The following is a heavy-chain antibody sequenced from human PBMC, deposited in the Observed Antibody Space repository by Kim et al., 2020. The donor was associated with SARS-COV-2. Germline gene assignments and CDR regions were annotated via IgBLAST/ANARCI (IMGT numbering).Heavy chain of an antibody. D-gene: IGHD3-22*01. CDR3: ARGQKHRNYDSSGYMYYFDY. Sequence: SETLYLTCTVSGGSISSYYWSWIRQPPGKGLEWIGYIYYSGSTNYNPSLKSRVTISVDTSKNQFSLKLSSVTAADTAVYYCARGQKHRNYDSSGYMYYFDYWGQGTLVTVSS. V-gene: IGHV4-59*01. CDR1: GGSISSYY. J-gene: IGHJ4*02. CDR2: IYYSGST.